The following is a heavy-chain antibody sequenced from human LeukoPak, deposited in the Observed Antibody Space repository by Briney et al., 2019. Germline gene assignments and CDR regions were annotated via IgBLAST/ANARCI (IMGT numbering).Heavy chain of an antibody. CDR1: GFTFSSYA. Sequence: GGSLRLSCAASGFTFSSYAMSWVRQAPGKGLEWVSAISGSGGSTYYADSVKGRFTISRDNSKNTLYLQMNSLRAEDTAVYYCAKGVASGYYDSSGYGYFQHWGQGTLVTVSS. V-gene: IGHV3-23*01. J-gene: IGHJ1*01. CDR3: AKGVASGYYDSSGYGYFQH. D-gene: IGHD3-22*01. CDR2: ISGSGGST.